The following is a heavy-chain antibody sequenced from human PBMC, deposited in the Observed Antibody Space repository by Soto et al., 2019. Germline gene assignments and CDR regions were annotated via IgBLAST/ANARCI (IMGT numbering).Heavy chain of an antibody. CDR3: ARASLAAAGPYDAFDI. D-gene: IGHD6-13*01. CDR1: GYPLTGYY. V-gene: IGHV1-2*04. J-gene: IGHJ3*02. CDR2: INPNSGGT. Sequence: XSVKVACKASGYPLTGYYVDWVRQAPGQGLEWMGWINPNSGGTNYAQKFQGWVTMTRDTSISTAYMELSRLRSDDTAVYYCARASLAAAGPYDAFDIWGQGTMVTVSS.